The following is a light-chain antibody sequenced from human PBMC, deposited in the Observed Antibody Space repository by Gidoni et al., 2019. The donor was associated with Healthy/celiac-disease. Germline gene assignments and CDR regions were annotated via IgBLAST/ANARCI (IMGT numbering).Light chain of an antibody. V-gene: IGLV3-1*01. CDR2: QDS. J-gene: IGLJ1*01. Sequence: YELTQPPSVSVSPGQTASITCSGDKLGAKYACWYQQKPGQSPVLVIYQDSNRPAGIPERFSGSNSGNTATLTISGTQAMDEADYYCQAWDSSTYYVFGTGTTVTVL. CDR3: QAWDSSTYYV. CDR1: KLGAKY.